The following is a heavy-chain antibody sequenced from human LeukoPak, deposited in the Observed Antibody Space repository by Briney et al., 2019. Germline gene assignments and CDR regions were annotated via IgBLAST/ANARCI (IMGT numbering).Heavy chain of an antibody. J-gene: IGHJ4*02. V-gene: IGHV3-64*01. D-gene: IGHD4-17*01. CDR1: GFTFSSYA. CDR2: IRSNGGST. Sequence: PGGSLRLSCAASGFTFSSYAMHWVRQAPGKGLEYVSAIRSNGGSTYYANSVKGRFTIPRDNSKNTLYLQMGSLRAEDMAVYYCARDLNDYGDYEILDYWGQGTLVTVSS. CDR3: ARDLNDYGDYEILDY.